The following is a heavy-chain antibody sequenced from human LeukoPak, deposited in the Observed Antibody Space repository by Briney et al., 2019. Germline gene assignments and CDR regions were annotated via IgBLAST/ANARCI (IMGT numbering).Heavy chain of an antibody. CDR3: VRGGYGYPFDF. V-gene: IGHV3-7*04. D-gene: IGHD5-18*01. CDR1: GFTFSNYW. Sequence: PGGSLRPSCAGPGFTFSNYWMTWVRQPPGEGLESVANIKQDGSEKYYVDSVKGRFTLSRDNAKNSLYLQMNSLRVDDTAVYYCVRGGYGYPFDFWGQGTLFTVSS. CDR2: IKQDGSEK. J-gene: IGHJ4*02.